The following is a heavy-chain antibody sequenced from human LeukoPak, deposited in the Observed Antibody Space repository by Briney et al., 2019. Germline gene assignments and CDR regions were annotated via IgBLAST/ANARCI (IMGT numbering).Heavy chain of an antibody. D-gene: IGHD3-10*01. J-gene: IGHJ4*02. CDR3: TTGDARGGSRSANFDC. Sequence: GGSLRLSCAVSGFTFSDYYMSWIRQAPGKGLQWVGRIHSKTHGGATEYDTPVKGRFIISRDDSKNTLYLQMNSLKTEDTAVYYCTTGDARGGSRSANFDCWGQGTLVTVSS. CDR1: GFTFSDYY. V-gene: IGHV3-15*01. CDR2: IHSKTHGGAT.